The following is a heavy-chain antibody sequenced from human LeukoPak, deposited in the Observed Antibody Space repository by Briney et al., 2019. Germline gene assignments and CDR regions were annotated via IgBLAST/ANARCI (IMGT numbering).Heavy chain of an antibody. CDR2: FDPEDGET. D-gene: IGHD2-15*01. V-gene: IGHV1-24*01. Sequence: GASVKVSCKVSGYTLTELSMHWVRQAPGKGLEWMGGFDPEDGETIYAQKFQGRVTMTEDTSTDTAYMELSSLRSEDAAVYYCAAGYCSGGSCYSFHDAFDIWGQGTMVTVSS. CDR1: GYTLTELS. J-gene: IGHJ3*02. CDR3: AAGYCSGGSCYSFHDAFDI.